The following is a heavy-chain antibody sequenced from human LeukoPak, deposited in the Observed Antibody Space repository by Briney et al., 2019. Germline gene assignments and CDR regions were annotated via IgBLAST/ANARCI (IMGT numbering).Heavy chain of an antibody. D-gene: IGHD3-22*01. V-gene: IGHV4-61*08. Sequence: SETLSLTCTVSGGSISSGGYYWSWIRQPPGKGLEWIGYIYYSGSTNYNPSLKSRVTISVDTSKNQFSLKLSSVTAADTAVYYCARHSSGYSDAFDIWGRGTMVTVSS. CDR2: IYYSGST. CDR1: GGSISSGGYY. J-gene: IGHJ3*02. CDR3: ARHSSGYSDAFDI.